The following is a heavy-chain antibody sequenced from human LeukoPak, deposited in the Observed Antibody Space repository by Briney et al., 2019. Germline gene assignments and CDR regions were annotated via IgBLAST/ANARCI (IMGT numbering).Heavy chain of an antibody. CDR2: ISSSSSFI. J-gene: IGHJ4*02. CDR1: GFTFSRYS. Sequence: GGSLRLSCAASGFTFSRYSMNWFRQAPGKGLEWVSSISSSSSFIYYADSVKGRFTISRDNAKNSLYLQMNSLRAEDTAVYYCARDPPLGSCSTISCPHLDYWGQGTLVTVSX. CDR3: ARDPPLGSCSTISCPHLDY. V-gene: IGHV3-21*01. D-gene: IGHD2-2*01.